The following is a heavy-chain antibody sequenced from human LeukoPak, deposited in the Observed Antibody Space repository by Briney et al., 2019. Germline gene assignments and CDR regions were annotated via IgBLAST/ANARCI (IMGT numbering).Heavy chain of an antibody. V-gene: IGHV4-34*01. CDR3: ARAHILRYLDWLSPEGHWFDP. CDR2: INHSGST. D-gene: IGHD3-9*01. CDR1: GGSFSGYY. J-gene: IGHJ5*02. Sequence: SETLSLTCAVYGGSFSGYYWSWIRQPPGKGLEWIGEINHSGSTNYNPSLKSRVTISVDTSKNQFSLKLSSVTAADTAVYYCARAHILRYLDWLSPEGHWFDPWGQGTLVTVSS.